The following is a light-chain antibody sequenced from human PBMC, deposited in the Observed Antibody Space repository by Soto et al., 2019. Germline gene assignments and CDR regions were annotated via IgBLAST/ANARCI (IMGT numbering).Light chain of an antibody. J-gene: IGKJ1*01. CDR2: GAS. CDR3: QQYRSWT. Sequence: EIVLKQSPGTLSLSPGERATLSCRASQSVSNNYLAWYQQKPGQAPRLLIYGASSRTTGIPDRFSGSGSGTDFTLTISRLEPEDFAMYYCQQYRSWTFGQGTKVDIK. CDR1: QSVSNNY. V-gene: IGKV3-20*01.